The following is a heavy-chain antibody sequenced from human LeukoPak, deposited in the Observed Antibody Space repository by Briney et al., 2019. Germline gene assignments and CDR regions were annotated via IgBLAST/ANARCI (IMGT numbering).Heavy chain of an antibody. CDR2: IKHSGST. CDR1: DGDFGGLC. CDR3: ARAPIYCSGGSRVNYGMDV. J-gene: IGHJ6*02. Sequence: KPSAPLLPSWAVLDGDFGGLCWRWVRQAPGEGLEWSGGIKHSGSTNYNPSLKSRVTISVDTSENQFSLKLSSVTAADTAVYYCARAPIYCSGGSRVNYGMDVWGQGTTVTVSS. D-gene: IGHD2-15*01. V-gene: IGHV4-34*01.